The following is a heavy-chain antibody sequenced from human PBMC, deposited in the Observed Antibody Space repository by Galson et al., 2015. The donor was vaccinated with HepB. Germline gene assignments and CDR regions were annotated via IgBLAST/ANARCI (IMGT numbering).Heavy chain of an antibody. CDR2: ISYTGST. D-gene: IGHD2/OR15-2a*01. J-gene: IGHJ3*02. CDR3: ARLCNSTKRDLYAFDI. V-gene: IGHV4-59*11. Sequence: SETLSLTCTVSGGSINSHYWSWIRQSPGKGLEWIGYISYTGSTNYNPSLKSRVTISIDTSKNQFSLRLSSVTAADTAVYYCARLCNSTKRDLYAFDIWGQGTMVTVSS. CDR1: GGSINSHY.